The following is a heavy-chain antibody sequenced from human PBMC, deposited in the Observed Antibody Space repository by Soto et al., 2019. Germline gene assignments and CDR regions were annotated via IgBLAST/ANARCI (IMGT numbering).Heavy chain of an antibody. CDR3: ARLGSGSFRD. Sequence: QVQLQESGPGLVKPSETLSLTCTVSGGSISSYYWSWIRQPPGKGLEWIGYIYYSGSTNYNPSLKSRVTTSVDTSNNPFSLKLSSVTAADTAMYYCARLGSGSFRDWGQGTLVTVSS. V-gene: IGHV4-59*08. J-gene: IGHJ4*02. D-gene: IGHD1-26*01. CDR2: IYYSGST. CDR1: GGSISSYY.